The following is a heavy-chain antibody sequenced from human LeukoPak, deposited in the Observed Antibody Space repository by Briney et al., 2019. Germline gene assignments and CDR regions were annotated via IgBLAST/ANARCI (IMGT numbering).Heavy chain of an antibody. V-gene: IGHV3-30-3*01. CDR1: GLTFSSYG. Sequence: GGSLRLSCAASGLTFSSYGIHWVRQAPGKGLEWVALISYDGGNKYYADSVKGRFTISRDNSKNTLYLQMNSLRAEDTAVYYCARDLRITSFGVVIRDDYGMDVWGQGTTVTVSS. J-gene: IGHJ6*02. CDR2: ISYDGGNK. CDR3: ARDLRITSFGVVIRDDYGMDV. D-gene: IGHD3-3*01.